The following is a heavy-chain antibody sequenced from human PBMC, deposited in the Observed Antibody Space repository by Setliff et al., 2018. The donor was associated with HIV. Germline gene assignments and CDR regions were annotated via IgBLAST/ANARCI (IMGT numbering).Heavy chain of an antibody. V-gene: IGHV4-34*01. CDR2: INHSGST. D-gene: IGHD3-22*01. Sequence: PSETLSLTCAVYGGSFSGYYWSWTRQPPGKGLEWIGEINHSGSTNYNPSLKSRVTISVDTSKNQFSLKLSSVTAADTAVYYCARGPYYDSSGYYLPDAFDIWGQGTMVTVSS. CDR1: GGSFSGYY. CDR3: ARGPYYDSSGYYLPDAFDI. J-gene: IGHJ3*02.